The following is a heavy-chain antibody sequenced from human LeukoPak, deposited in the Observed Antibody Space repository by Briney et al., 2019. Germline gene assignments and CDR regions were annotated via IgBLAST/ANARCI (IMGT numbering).Heavy chain of an antibody. CDR3: ARGYYGSGSLDY. V-gene: IGHV4-34*01. CDR1: SGSFSGYY. J-gene: IGHJ4*02. CDR2: INHSGST. Sequence: SETLSLTCAVYSGSFSGYYWSWIRQPPGKGLEWIGEINHSGSTNYNPSLKSRVTISVDTSKNQFSLKLSSVTAADTAVYYCARGYYGSGSLDYWGQGTLVTVSS. D-gene: IGHD3-10*01.